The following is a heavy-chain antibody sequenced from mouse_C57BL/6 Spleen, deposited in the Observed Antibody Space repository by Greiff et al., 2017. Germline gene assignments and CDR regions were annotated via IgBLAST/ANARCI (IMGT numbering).Heavy chain of an antibody. J-gene: IGHJ2*01. Sequence: QVQLQQPGAELVMPGASVKLSCKASGYTFTSYWMHWVKQRPGQGLEWIGEIDPSDSYTKYNQKFKGKSTLTVDKSSSTAYMQLSSLTSEGSAVYYCARSETAQADYFDYWGQGTTLTVSS. D-gene: IGHD3-2*02. V-gene: IGHV1-69*01. CDR2: IDPSDSYT. CDR1: GYTFTSYW. CDR3: ARSETAQADYFDY.